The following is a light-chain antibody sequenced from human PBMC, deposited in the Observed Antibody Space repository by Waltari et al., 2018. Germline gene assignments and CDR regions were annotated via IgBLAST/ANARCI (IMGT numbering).Light chain of an antibody. V-gene: IGLV4-69*01. Sequence: QLVLTQSPSASASLGASVKLTCTLSSSHSSNVIAWHQQQPEKCPRYVMKVNSDGSHSKGDEFPDRFSGSSSGAERYRTISSLQSEDESDYYCQTGGHGTCVFGGGTELTVL. J-gene: IGLJ3*02. CDR3: QTGGHGTCV. CDR2: VNSDGSH. CDR1: SSHSSNV.